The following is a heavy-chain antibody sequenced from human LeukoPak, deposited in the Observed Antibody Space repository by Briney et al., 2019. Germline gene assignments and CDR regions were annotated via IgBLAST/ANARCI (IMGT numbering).Heavy chain of an antibody. J-gene: IGHJ4*02. CDR1: GFTFSSYS. CDR3: ARGSIAAAGGS. Sequence: TGGSLRLSCAASGFTFSSYSMNWIRQAPGKGLEWVSSISSSSSYIYYADSVKGRFTISRDNAKNSLYLQMNSLRAEDTAVYYCARGSIAAAGGSWGQGTLVTVSS. V-gene: IGHV3-21*01. D-gene: IGHD6-13*01. CDR2: ISSSSSYI.